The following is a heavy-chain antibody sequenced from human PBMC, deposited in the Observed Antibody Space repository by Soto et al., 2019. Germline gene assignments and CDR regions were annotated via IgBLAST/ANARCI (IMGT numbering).Heavy chain of an antibody. CDR3: ATFQTMSLVRVGAFNI. CDR1: GGVIGSSY. V-gene: IGHV4-4*08. Sequence: PSETLSLTCTVSGGVIGSSYWTWIRQPPGKGLEWIGNVDSTGTSYAPSLKSRVTISLDTSKNQFSLEMTSVTAADTAVYFCATFQTMSLVRVGAFNIWGQGTLVTV. J-gene: IGHJ3*02. CDR2: VDSTGT. D-gene: IGHD3-9*01.